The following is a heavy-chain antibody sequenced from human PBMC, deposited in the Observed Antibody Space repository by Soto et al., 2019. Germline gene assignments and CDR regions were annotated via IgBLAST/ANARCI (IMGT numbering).Heavy chain of an antibody. V-gene: IGHV1-2*02. CDR3: AREYSSSSDY. J-gene: IGHJ4*02. Sequence: GXSVKVACPASGYPFTGYYMRWVRQAPGQGLEWMGWINPNSGGTNYAQKFQGRVTMTRDTSISTAYMELSRLRSDDTAVYYCAREYSSSSDYCGQPTLVTVPS. CDR1: GYPFTGYY. CDR2: INPNSGGT. D-gene: IGHD6-6*01.